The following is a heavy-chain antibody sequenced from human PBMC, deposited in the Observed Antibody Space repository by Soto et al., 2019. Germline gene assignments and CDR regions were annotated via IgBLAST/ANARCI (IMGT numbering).Heavy chain of an antibody. CDR3: ESHRVHSSAWAAP. CDR2: IYYSGST. V-gene: IGHV4-39*01. Sequence: PGKGLEWIGSIYYSGSTYYNPSLKMRGTTSVDTSKNQFSLKLSSVTAADTALYYCESHRVHSSAWAAPRGQGT. D-gene: IGHD6-19*01. J-gene: IGHJ1*01.